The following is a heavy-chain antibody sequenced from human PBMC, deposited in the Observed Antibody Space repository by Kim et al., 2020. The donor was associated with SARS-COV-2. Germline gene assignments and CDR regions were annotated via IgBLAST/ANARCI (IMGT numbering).Heavy chain of an antibody. V-gene: IGHV5-51*01. Sequence: GESLKISCKGSGYSFTNYWIGWVRQMPGKGLAWMGIIYPGDSGTRYSPSFQGQVTFSADKSINTAYLQWSSLKASDTAMYYCARVIGYCSSSTSTSCTYYGMDVWGQGTTVTVSS. J-gene: IGHJ6*02. D-gene: IGHD2-2*03. CDR3: ARVIGYCSSSTSTSCTYYGMDV. CDR2: IYPGDSGT. CDR1: GYSFTNYW.